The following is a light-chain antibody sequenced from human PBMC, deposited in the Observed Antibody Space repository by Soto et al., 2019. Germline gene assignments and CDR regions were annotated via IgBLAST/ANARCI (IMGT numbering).Light chain of an antibody. J-gene: IGLJ1*01. Sequence: QSVLTQPPSLSGTPGQRVTISCSGSTSNIAGNTVHWYQHLPETTPKLLIYSNNQRPSGVPDRFSGSKSGTSASLAISGLQSEDEADYYCAAWDDSLSGYVFGTGTKVTVL. CDR2: SNN. V-gene: IGLV1-44*01. CDR1: TSNIAGNT. CDR3: AAWDDSLSGYV.